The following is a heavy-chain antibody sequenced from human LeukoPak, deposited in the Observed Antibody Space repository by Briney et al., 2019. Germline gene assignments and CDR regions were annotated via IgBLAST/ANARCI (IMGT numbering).Heavy chain of an antibody. CDR2: ISYDGNNK. V-gene: IGHV3-30*18. J-gene: IGHJ4*02. Sequence: GRSLRLSCAASGITFSSFGMHWARQAPGKGLEWLAIISYDGNNKYYADPVKGRFAISRDNSKNTVYLQMNSLRAEDTAVYYCAKDRYYYGSGTYPLDYWGQGTLVTVSS. CDR3: AKDRYYYGSGTYPLDY. D-gene: IGHD3-10*01. CDR1: GITFSSFG.